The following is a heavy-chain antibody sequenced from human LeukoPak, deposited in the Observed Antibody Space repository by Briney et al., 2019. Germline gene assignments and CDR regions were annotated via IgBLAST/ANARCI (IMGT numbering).Heavy chain of an antibody. CDR1: GGSFSRYA. CDR2: IIPIFCTA. D-gene: IGHD2-8*01. CDR3: TRDCTNGVCPVSYYVIDV. Sequence: VTVSCKASGGSFSRYALSGVRQAPAQGLEWMGGIIPIFCTAKYAQKFQGRVTITADESTSTAYMELSSLRSEDTAVYYCTRDCTNGVCPVSYYVIDVWGQGTTVTVSS. J-gene: IGHJ6*01. V-gene: IGHV1-69*13.